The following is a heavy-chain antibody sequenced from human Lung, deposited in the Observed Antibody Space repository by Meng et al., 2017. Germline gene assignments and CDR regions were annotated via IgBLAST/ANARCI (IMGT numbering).Heavy chain of an antibody. J-gene: IGHJ2*01. CDR1: GGSIRSSNYY. Sequence: QGELQASGPGLVKPSQTLSLTCTVSGGSIRSSNYYWSWIRQPPGKGLEWSGHIYNSGSTYYNPSLKSRITISVDTSKNQFSLKLSSVTAADTAVYYCARGQKGYFDLWGRGTLVTVSS. CDR3: ARGQKGYFDL. CDR2: IYNSGST. V-gene: IGHV4-30-4*01.